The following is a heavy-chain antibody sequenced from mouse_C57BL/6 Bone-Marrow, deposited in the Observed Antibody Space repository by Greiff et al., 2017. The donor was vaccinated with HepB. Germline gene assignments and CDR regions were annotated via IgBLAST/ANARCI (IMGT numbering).Heavy chain of an antibody. D-gene: IGHD4-1*01. CDR1: GFTFNTYA. CDR3: VRENWADYAMDY. Sequence: EVQLVESGGGLVQPKGSLKLSCAASGFTFNTYAMHWVRQAPGKGLEWVARIRSKSSNYATYYADSVKDRFTISRYDSQSWLYLQMNNLKTEDTAMYYCVRENWADYAMDYWGQGTSVTVSS. CDR2: IRSKSSNYAT. J-gene: IGHJ4*01. V-gene: IGHV10-3*01.